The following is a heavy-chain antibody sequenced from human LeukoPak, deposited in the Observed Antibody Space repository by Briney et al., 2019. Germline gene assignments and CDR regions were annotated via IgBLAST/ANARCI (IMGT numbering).Heavy chain of an antibody. Sequence: ASVKVSCKASGYTFTGYYMHWVRQAPGQGLEWMGWINPNSGGTNHAQKFQGRVTMTRDTSISTAYMELSRLRSDDTAVYYCAREWGSSSWFNWFDPWGQGTLVTVSS. J-gene: IGHJ5*02. CDR3: AREWGSSSWFNWFDP. CDR1: GYTFTGYY. D-gene: IGHD6-13*01. CDR2: INPNSGGT. V-gene: IGHV1-2*02.